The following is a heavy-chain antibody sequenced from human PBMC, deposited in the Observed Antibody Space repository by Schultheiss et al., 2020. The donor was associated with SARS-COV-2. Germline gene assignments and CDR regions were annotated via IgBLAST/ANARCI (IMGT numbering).Heavy chain of an antibody. J-gene: IGHJ6*03. Sequence: GGSLRLSCTASGFTFGDYAMSWVRQAPGKGLEWVAVISYDGSNKYYADSVKGRFTISRDNSKNTLYLQMNSLRAEDTAVYYCAKGGDDFWSGPYYYMDVWGKGTTVTVSS. V-gene: IGHV3-30*04. D-gene: IGHD3-3*01. CDR3: AKGGDDFWSGPYYYMDV. CDR1: GFTFGDYA. CDR2: ISYDGSNK.